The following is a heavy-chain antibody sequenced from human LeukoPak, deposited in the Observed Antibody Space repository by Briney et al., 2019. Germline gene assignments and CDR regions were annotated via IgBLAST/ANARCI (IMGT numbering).Heavy chain of an antibody. V-gene: IGHV4-59*11. CDR3: AGDQLALNALDM. D-gene: IGHD1-1*01. CDR2: ISYIGST. CDR1: GGSISSHY. J-gene: IGHJ3*02. Sequence: SETLSRTCTVSGGSISSHYWSWIRQSPGNGLEWIGYISYIGSTNYSPSLKSRLTISIDTSKNHFSLRLSSVTAADTAVYFCAGDQLALNALDMWGQGTMVTVSS.